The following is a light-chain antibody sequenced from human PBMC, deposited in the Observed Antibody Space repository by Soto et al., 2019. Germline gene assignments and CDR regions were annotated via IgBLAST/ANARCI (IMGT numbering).Light chain of an antibody. CDR1: HSLVSSDGNTF. J-gene: IGKJ5*01. Sequence: VMTQRTLSLSATPGQPASISCKSSHSLVSSDGNTFLNWFQQRPGQSPRRLLYKISERDSGVPDRFSGSGSGTDFTLKISRVEADDVGMYYCVQTIHWPYTFGHGTRLEIK. V-gene: IGKV2-30*01. CDR2: KIS. CDR3: VQTIHWPYT.